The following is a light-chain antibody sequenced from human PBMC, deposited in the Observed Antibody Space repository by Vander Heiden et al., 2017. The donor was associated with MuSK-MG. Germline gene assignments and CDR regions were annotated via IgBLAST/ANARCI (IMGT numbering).Light chain of an antibody. CDR3: DSYAPGYRV. CDR2: DVY. V-gene: IGLV2-11*01. J-gene: IGLJ3*02. Sequence: QSALTQPRSVSGSPGQSVTISCTGTNSDVGAYNYVSWYQQNPGKAPKLIIYDVYKRPSGVPDRFSGSKSGNTASLTISGLQAEDESDYYCDSYAPGYRVFGGGTKLTVL. CDR1: NSDVGAYNY.